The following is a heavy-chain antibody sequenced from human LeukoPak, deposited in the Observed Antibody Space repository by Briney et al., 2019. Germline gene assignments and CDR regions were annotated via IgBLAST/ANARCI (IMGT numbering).Heavy chain of an antibody. CDR2: ISGSGGST. J-gene: IGHJ4*02. Sequence: GGSLRLSCAASGFTVSSNYMSWVRQAPGKGLEWVSAISGSGGSTYYADSVKGRFTISRDNSKNTLYLQMNSLRAEDTAVYYCAKGGPRDYFDYWGQGTLVTVSS. V-gene: IGHV3-23*01. CDR3: AKGGPRDYFDY. CDR1: GFTVSSNY.